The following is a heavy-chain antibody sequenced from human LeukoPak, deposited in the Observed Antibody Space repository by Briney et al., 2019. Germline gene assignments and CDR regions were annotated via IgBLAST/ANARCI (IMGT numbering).Heavy chain of an antibody. CDR2: LNPDSAGT. V-gene: IGHV1-2*02. J-gene: IGHJ3*02. CDR3: ARIARGVVGYAFDI. CDR1: GYTFNGYY. Sequence: GASVKVSCKASGYTFNGYYMHWVRQSPGQGLEWMGWLNPDSAGTNYAQRFQGRVTMTRDPSISTAYMELSRLKSDDTAVYYCARIARGVVGYAFDIWGQGTMVTVSS. D-gene: IGHD3-10*01.